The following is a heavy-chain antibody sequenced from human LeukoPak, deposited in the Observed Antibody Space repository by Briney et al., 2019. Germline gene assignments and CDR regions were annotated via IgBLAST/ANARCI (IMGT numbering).Heavy chain of an antibody. Sequence: SETLSPTCTVSGGSISSYYWSWIRQPPGKGLEWIGYIYTSGSTNYNPSLKSRVTISVDTSKNQFSLKLSSVTAADTAVYYCARVSPQLRFLEWLLAFDIWGQGTMVTVSS. CDR1: GGSISSYY. D-gene: IGHD3-3*01. CDR2: IYTSGST. V-gene: IGHV4-4*09. CDR3: ARVSPQLRFLEWLLAFDI. J-gene: IGHJ3*02.